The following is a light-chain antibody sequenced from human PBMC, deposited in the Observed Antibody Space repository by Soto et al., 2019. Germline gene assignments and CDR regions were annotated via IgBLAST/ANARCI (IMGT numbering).Light chain of an antibody. Sequence: QSVLTQPPSASGTPGQRAPFSCSGSTSNIGSNFEYWYQHPPGTPPKLLIYRNNQGPSGVPDRFSGSKSGTAAALAISGLRSEDEADYYCAAWDDSLSGPYVFGTGTKVTVL. J-gene: IGLJ1*01. CDR1: TSNIGSNF. V-gene: IGLV1-47*01. CDR2: RNN. CDR3: AAWDDSLSGPYV.